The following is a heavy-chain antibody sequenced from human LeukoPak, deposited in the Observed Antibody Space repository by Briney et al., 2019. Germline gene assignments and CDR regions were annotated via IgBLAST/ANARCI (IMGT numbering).Heavy chain of an antibody. CDR3: ATAYYYGSGSYYNPLDY. J-gene: IGHJ4*02. CDR2: LDPEDGET. CDR1: GYTLTELS. Sequence: ASVKVSCKVSGYTLTELSMHWVRQAPGKGLEWMGGLDPEDGETIYAQKFQGRVTMTEDTSTDTAYMELSSLRSEDTAVYYCATAYYYGSGSYYNPLDYWGQGTLVTVSS. D-gene: IGHD3-10*01. V-gene: IGHV1-24*01.